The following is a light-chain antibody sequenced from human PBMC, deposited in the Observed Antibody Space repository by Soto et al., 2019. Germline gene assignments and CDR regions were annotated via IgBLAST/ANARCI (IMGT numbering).Light chain of an antibody. CDR1: SSNIGAGYD. Sequence: QAVVTQPPSVSGAPGQTVTVSCTGSSSNIGAGYDVHWYQQLPGTAPKLLLYGATNRPSGIPDRFSGSKSGTSASLAITWLQAEDEAHYYCQSYDSSLTGSVFGGGTKLTVL. CDR2: GAT. CDR3: QSYDSSLTGSV. J-gene: IGLJ2*01. V-gene: IGLV1-40*01.